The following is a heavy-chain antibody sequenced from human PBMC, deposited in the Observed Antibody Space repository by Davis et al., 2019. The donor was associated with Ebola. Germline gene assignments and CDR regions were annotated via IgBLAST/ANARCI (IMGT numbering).Heavy chain of an antibody. CDR3: ASPFGAFDI. D-gene: IGHD3-10*01. CDR1: GGSFSGYY. Sequence: PSETLSLTCPVYGGSFSGYYWSWIRRPPGKGLEWIGEINHSGRTNYNPSLKSRVTISVDTSKNQFSLKLSAVTAADTAGYYGASPFGAFDIWGQGTMVNVSS. V-gene: IGHV4-34*01. CDR2: INHSGRT. J-gene: IGHJ3*02.